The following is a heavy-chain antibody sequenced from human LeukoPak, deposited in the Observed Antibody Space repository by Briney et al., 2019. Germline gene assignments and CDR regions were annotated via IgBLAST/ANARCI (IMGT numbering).Heavy chain of an antibody. CDR3: ASLICGGDCPI. CDR1: GGSISSYY. D-gene: IGHD2-21*01. V-gene: IGHV4-59*01. J-gene: IGHJ4*02. Sequence: SETLSLTCTVSGGSISSYYWSWIRQPPGKGLEWIGYIYYSGSTNYNPSLKSRVTISVDTSKNQSSLKLSSVTAADTAVYYCASLICGGDCPIWSQGTLVTVSS. CDR2: IYYSGST.